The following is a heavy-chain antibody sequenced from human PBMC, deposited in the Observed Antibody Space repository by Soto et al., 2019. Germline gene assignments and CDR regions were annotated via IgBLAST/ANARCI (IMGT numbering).Heavy chain of an antibody. J-gene: IGHJ5*02. V-gene: IGHV1-46*04. CDR3: ARDHSVTTSGYSYWWFDP. D-gene: IGHD3-22*01. CDR2: INPSGGIT. Sequence: VVSVKVSCKASGYTFTSHWIHWVRQAPGQGLQWMGVINPSGGITVYAQMLQGRVTMTRDTSTTTVYMELSSLRSEDTAVYYCARDHSVTTSGYSYWWFDPWGQGTLVTVSS. CDR1: GYTFTSHW.